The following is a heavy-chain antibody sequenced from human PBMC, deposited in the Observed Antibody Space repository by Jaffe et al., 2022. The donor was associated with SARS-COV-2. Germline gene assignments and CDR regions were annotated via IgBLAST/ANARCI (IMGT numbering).Heavy chain of an antibody. CDR1: GYTFSAYY. J-gene: IGHJ5*02. Sequence: QVQLVQSGPEVKKPGASVKVSCKASGYTFSAYYIHWVRQAPGQGLEWMGRINPNSGGTNYALKFQGRVTMTSDTSIGTAYMELRSLTSDDTAVYYCARLVVVPGAKWFDPWGQGTLVTVSS. D-gene: IGHD2-2*01. CDR2: INPNSGGT. CDR3: ARLVVVPGAKWFDP. V-gene: IGHV1-2*06.